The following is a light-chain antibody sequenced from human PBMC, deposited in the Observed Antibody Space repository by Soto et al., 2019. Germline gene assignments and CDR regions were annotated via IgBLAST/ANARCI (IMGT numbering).Light chain of an antibody. CDR1: QSVRSN. V-gene: IGKV3-15*01. CDR3: QQYIHWPPLT. J-gene: IGKJ4*01. Sequence: EIVLTQSPATLSVSPGERATLSWRASQSVRSNLAWYQQKPGQGPRLLIFGASTRATDIPARFSGSGSGTEFTLTISSLQSEDFAVYYCQQYIHWPPLTFGGGTKVEIK. CDR2: GAS.